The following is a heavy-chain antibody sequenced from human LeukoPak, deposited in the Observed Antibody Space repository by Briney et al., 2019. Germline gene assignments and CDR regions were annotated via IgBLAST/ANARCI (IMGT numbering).Heavy chain of an antibody. Sequence: GASVKVSCKASGGTFTSYYMHWVRQAPGQGLEWMGIINPSGGSTSYAQKFQGRVTMTRDMSTSTVYMELSSLRSEDTAVYYCARSVIGEIVVVPAARASYYYMDVWGQGTLVTVSS. CDR2: INPSGGST. D-gene: IGHD2-2*01. CDR3: ARSVIGEIVVVPAARASYYYMDV. CDR1: GGTFTSYY. V-gene: IGHV1-46*01. J-gene: IGHJ6*03.